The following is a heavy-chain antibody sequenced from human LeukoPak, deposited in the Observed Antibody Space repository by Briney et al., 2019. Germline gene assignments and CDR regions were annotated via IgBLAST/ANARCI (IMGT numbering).Heavy chain of an antibody. Sequence: GGSLRLSCAAPGFTFSDHFLDWVRQAPGKGLEWVGRTRNKANSYISEYAASVTGRFPISRDDSKNSLYLQMSSLKTDDTAMYYCASIRGTFGYWGQGTLVTVSS. CDR1: GFTFSDHF. D-gene: IGHD1-26*01. J-gene: IGHJ4*02. CDR2: TRNKANSYIS. V-gene: IGHV3-72*01. CDR3: ASIRGTFGY.